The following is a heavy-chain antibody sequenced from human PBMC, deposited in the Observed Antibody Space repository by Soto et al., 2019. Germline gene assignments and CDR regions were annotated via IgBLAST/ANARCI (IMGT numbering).Heavy chain of an antibody. CDR2: INHSGST. Sequence: SETLSLTCAVYGGSFSGYYWSWIRQPPGKGLEWIGEINHSGSTNYNPSLKSRVTISGDTSKNQFSLKRSSVTAADTAVYYCARDRKPTIYSSGWYGYYGMDVWGQGTTVTVSS. CDR1: GGSFSGYY. CDR3: ARDRKPTIYSSGWYGYYGMDV. D-gene: IGHD6-19*01. V-gene: IGHV4-34*01. J-gene: IGHJ6*02.